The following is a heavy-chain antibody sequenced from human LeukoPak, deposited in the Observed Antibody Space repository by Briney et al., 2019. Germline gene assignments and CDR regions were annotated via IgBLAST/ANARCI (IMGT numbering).Heavy chain of an antibody. CDR2: IYYSKNT. CDR1: GGSISSSSAY. D-gene: IGHD5-18*01. V-gene: IGHV4-39*01. Sequence: SETLSLTCTVSGGSISSSSAYWGWIRQPPGKGLEWIGSIYYSKNTYYNPSLKSRVTISADTSKNEFSLTLGSVSATDTAVYYCVSPRGFSYGYFDYWGQGTLVTVSS. J-gene: IGHJ4*02. CDR3: VSPRGFSYGYFDY.